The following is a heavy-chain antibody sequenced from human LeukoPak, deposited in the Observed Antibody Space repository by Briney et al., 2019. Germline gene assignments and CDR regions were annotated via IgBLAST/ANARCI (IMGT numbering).Heavy chain of an antibody. Sequence: SETLSLTCTVSGGSISSGSYYWSWIRQPAGKELEWIGRIYTTGSTNYSPSLKSRVTISADTSKNQFSLKLSSVTAADTAVYYCARRLAYYYDSSGPGPYAFDIWGQGTMVTVSS. CDR1: GGSISSGSYY. CDR2: IYTTGST. V-gene: IGHV4-61*02. CDR3: ARRLAYYYDSSGPGPYAFDI. D-gene: IGHD3-22*01. J-gene: IGHJ3*02.